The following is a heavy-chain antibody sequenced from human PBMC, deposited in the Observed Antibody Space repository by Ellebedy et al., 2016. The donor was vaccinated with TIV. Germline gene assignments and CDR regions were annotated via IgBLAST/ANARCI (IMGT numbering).Heavy chain of an antibody. V-gene: IGHV3-30*17. CDR1: GFTFTTYA. J-gene: IGHJ3*02. CDR2: ISYDGSNK. Sequence: GESLKISCAASGFTFTTYAMHWVRQAPGKGLEWVAVISYDGSNKYYADSVKGRFPISRDNSKNTLYLQMNSLRAEDTAVYYCARDNVGDRYNRVFDIWGQGTRVTVAS. D-gene: IGHD5-24*01. CDR3: ARDNVGDRYNRVFDI.